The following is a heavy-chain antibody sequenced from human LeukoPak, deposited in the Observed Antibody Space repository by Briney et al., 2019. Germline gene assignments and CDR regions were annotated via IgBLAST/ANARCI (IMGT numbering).Heavy chain of an antibody. CDR1: GYTFTSYG. CDR2: ISAYNGNT. CDR3: ARVRAEYSSGWYPTGDFDY. V-gene: IGHV1-18*01. Sequence: GSVKVSCKASGYTFTSYGISWVRQAPGQGLEWMGWISAYNGNTNYAQKLQGRVTMTTDTSTSTAYMELRSLRSDDTAVYYCARVRAEYSSGWYPTGDFDYWGQGTTVTVSS. J-gene: IGHJ4*03. D-gene: IGHD6-19*01.